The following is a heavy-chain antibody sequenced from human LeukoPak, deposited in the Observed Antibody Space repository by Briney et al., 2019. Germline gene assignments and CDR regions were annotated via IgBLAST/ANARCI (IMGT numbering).Heavy chain of an antibody. V-gene: IGHV3-48*01. CDR2: ISIGSGTI. J-gene: IGHJ4*02. CDR1: GFTFSSYS. Sequence: PGGSLRLSCAPSGFTFSSYSMNWVRQAPGRGLEGVSYISIGSGTIYYADSVKGRFTISRDNAKNSLYLQMNSLRAEDTTVYYCARDLWRYDILTGYSPARFDYWGQGTLVTVSS. CDR3: ARDLWRYDILTGYSPARFDY. D-gene: IGHD3-9*01.